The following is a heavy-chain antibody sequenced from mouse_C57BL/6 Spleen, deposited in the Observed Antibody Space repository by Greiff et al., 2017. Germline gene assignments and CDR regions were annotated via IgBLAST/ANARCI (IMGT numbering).Heavy chain of an antibody. D-gene: IGHD1-2*01. Sequence: VQLQQPGAELVKPGASVKLSCKASGYTFTSSWMHWVKQRPGQGLVWIGMIHPNSGSTNYNEKFKSKATLTVDKSSSTAYMQLSSLTAEDSAVYYCAKGGRLGNDYWGQGTTLTVSS. CDR2: IHPNSGST. CDR1: GYTFTSSW. J-gene: IGHJ2*01. V-gene: IGHV1-64*01. CDR3: AKGGRLGNDY.